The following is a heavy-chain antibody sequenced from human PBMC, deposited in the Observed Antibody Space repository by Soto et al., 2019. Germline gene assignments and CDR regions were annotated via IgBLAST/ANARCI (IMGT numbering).Heavy chain of an antibody. Sequence: HPGGSLRLSCAASGFTFSSYAMSWVRQAPGKGLEWVSAISGSGGSTYYADSVKGRFTISRDNSKNTLYLQMNSLRAEDTAVYYCAKDLGSVRGAINWFDPWGQGTLVTVSS. J-gene: IGHJ5*02. D-gene: IGHD3-10*01. V-gene: IGHV3-23*01. CDR2: ISGSGGST. CDR1: GFTFSSYA. CDR3: AKDLGSVRGAINWFDP.